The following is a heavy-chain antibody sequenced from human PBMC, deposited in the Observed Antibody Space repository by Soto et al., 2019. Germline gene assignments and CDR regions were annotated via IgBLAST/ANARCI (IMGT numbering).Heavy chain of an antibody. D-gene: IGHD1-26*01. J-gene: IGHJ3*02. CDR3: ARFPATTNVGGGAFDI. CDR1: GFTVSSFT. CDR2: ISHTSTTI. Sequence: EAQLVESGGGLVQPGGSLRLSCAASGFTVSSFTMNWVRQIPGKGLEWVSSISHTSTTIYYADSVKGRFTISRDNARNSLFLQMISLRDEDTALYYCARFPATTNVGGGAFDIWGPGTVVTVSS. V-gene: IGHV3-48*02.